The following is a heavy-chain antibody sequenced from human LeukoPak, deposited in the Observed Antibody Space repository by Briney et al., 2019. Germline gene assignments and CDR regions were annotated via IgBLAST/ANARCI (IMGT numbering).Heavy chain of an antibody. D-gene: IGHD5-24*01. Sequence: GESLRISCEASGYSFTNYWIGWVRQMPGKGLEWMGIIYPGDSDTRYSPSFQGQVTISADKSITTAYLQWSSLKASDTAMYYCARLGRSSGDAYNYGFDYWGQGTLVTVSS. CDR3: ARLGRSSGDAYNYGFDY. J-gene: IGHJ4*02. CDR2: IYPGDSDT. CDR1: GYSFTNYW. V-gene: IGHV5-51*01.